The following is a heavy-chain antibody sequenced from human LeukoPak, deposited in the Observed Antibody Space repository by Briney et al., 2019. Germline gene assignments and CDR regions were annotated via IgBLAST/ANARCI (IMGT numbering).Heavy chain of an antibody. CDR1: GFTFSNYG. CDR3: ARESRLAAQNDY. Sequence: KSGGSLRLSCAASGFTFSNYGIHWVRQAPGKGLEWVSSISSSSSYIYYADSVKGRFTISRDNAKNSLYLQMNSLRAEDTAVYYCARESRLAAQNDYWGQGTLVTVSS. D-gene: IGHD6-25*01. J-gene: IGHJ4*02. CDR2: ISSSSSYI. V-gene: IGHV3-21*01.